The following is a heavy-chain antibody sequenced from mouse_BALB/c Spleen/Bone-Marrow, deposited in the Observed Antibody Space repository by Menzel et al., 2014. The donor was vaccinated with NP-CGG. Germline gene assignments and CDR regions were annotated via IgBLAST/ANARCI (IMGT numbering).Heavy chain of an antibody. J-gene: IGHJ4*01. V-gene: IGHV1-54*01. Sequence: QVQLQQSGAELVRPGTSVKVSCKASGYAFTNYWIEWVKQRPGQGLEWIGVINPGSGGSNYNEKLKGKATLTADKSSSTAYMQLSSLTSDDSAVYFCVREMTRYAMDYWGQGTSVTVSS. CDR2: INPGSGGS. CDR1: GYAFTNYW. CDR3: VREMTRYAMDY.